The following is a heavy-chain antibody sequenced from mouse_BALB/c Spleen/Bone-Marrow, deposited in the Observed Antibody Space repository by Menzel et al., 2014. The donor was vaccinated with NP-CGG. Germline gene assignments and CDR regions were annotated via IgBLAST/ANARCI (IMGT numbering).Heavy chain of an antibody. J-gene: IGHJ2*01. CDR2: IYPGDGDT. V-gene: IGHV1-87*01. D-gene: IGHD1-1*01. Sequence: QVQLQQSGAELARPGASVKLSCKASGYTFTSYWMQWVKQRPGQGLEWIGAIYPGDGDTRYTQKFKGKATLTADKSSSTAYMQLSSLASEDSAVYYCASYYYGSSDRDYWGQGPTLTVSS. CDR3: ASYYYGSSDRDY. CDR1: GYTFTSYW.